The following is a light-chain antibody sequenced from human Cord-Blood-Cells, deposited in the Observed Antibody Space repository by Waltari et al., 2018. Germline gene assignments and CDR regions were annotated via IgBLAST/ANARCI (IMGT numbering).Light chain of an antibody. Sequence: QSALTPPASVSGSPGPSITISCTGTSSDVGGYNYVSWYQQHPGKAPKLMLYDVSNRPSGVSNRFSGSKSGNTASLTISGLQAEDEADYYCSSYTSSSTWVFGGGTKLTVL. V-gene: IGLV2-14*01. CDR3: SSYTSSSTWV. J-gene: IGLJ3*02. CDR1: SSDVGGYNY. CDR2: DVS.